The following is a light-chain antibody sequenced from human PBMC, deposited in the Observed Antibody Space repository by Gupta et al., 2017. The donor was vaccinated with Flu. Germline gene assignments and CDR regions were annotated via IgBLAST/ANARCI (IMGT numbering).Light chain of an antibody. CDR3: QAWDRSTYV. CDR2: QDT. V-gene: IGLV3-1*01. J-gene: IGLJ1*01. Sequence: SYDLTQPPSVSVQPGQQASITCSGNKLGDKYISWYQQKPGQSPVLVIYQDTERPSGIPERFSGSNSGNTATLTISGTQSIDEADYFCQAWDRSTYVFGTGTKVTVL. CDR1: KLGDKY.